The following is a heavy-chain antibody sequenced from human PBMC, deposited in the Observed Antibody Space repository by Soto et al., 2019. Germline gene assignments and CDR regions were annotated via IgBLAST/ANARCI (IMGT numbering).Heavy chain of an antibody. CDR2: VYYTGDT. Sequence: QVQLQQSGPRLVKPSETLSLTCTVSSGPDRSHNWGWIRQPPGRGLEWIGYVYYTGDTASNPSLRGRVTISADTSTNAISLTLNSVTAADTAVYYCVRQGIDYLHGLVDVWGQGTTVSVSS. CDR1: SGPDRSHN. CDR3: VRQGIDYLHGLVDV. V-gene: IGHV4-59*08. D-gene: IGHD4-17*01. J-gene: IGHJ6*02.